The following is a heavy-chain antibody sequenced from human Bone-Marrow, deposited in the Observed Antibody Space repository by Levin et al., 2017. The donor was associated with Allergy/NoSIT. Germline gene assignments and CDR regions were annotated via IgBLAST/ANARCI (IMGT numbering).Heavy chain of an antibody. CDR1: GFRFNDYA. J-gene: IGHJ5*02. Sequence: GGSLRLSCAASGFRFNDYAMSWVRQAPGKGLEWVSAISGSGGPTYYADSVKGRFTLSRDNSTNTLYLQMNSLSAEDTAVYFCAKDRGKGAASRPTSWGQGTLVTVSS. CDR2: ISGSGGPT. CDR3: AKDRGKGAASRPTS. V-gene: IGHV3-23*01. D-gene: IGHD6-13*01.